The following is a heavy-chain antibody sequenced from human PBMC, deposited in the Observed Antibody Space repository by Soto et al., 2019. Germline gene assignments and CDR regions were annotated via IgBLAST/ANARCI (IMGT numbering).Heavy chain of an antibody. CDR3: VLNIQLFDY. CDR2: ISYDGSNK. CDR1: GFTFSSYA. D-gene: IGHD5-18*01. Sequence: GGSLRLSCAASGFTFSSYAMHWVRQAPGKGLEWVAVISYDGSNKYYADSVKGRFTISRDNSENTLYLQMNSLRAEDTAVYYCVLNIQLFDYWGQGTLVTVSS. V-gene: IGHV3-30-3*01. J-gene: IGHJ4*02.